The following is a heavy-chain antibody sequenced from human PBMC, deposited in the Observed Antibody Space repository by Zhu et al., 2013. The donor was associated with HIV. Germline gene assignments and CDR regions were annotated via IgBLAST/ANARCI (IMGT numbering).Heavy chain of an antibody. CDR3: AREGGWLRPYYFDY. Sequence: QVQLQESGPGLVKPSETLSLTCTVSGYSISSGYYWGWIRQPPGKGLEWIGSIYHSGSTYYNPSLKSRVTISVDTSKNQFSLKLSSVTAADTAVYYCAREGGWLRPYYFDYWGQGTLVTVSS. CDR1: GYSISSGYY. V-gene: IGHV4-38-2*02. J-gene: IGHJ4*02. D-gene: IGHD5-12*01. CDR2: IYHSGST.